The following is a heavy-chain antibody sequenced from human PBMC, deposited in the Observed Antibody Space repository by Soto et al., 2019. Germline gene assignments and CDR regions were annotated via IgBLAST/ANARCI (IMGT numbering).Heavy chain of an antibody. D-gene: IGHD6-6*01. CDR3: ARDEAARNFDY. J-gene: IGHJ4*02. CDR2: INHSGST. CDR1: GGSFSGYY. Sequence: QVQLQQWGAGLLKPSETLSLTCAVYGGSFSGYYWSWIRQPPGKGLEWIGEINHSGSTNYNPSLKSRVTISVDTSKNQFSLQLSSVTAADTAVYYCARDEAARNFDYWGQGTLVTVSS. V-gene: IGHV4-34*01.